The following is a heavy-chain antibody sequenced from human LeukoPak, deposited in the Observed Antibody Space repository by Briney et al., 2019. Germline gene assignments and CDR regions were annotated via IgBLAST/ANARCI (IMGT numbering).Heavy chain of an antibody. CDR3: ARSSYGSGSYYSHDY. CDR1: GGSISSGGYY. CDR2: IYYSGST. V-gene: IGHV4-31*03. D-gene: IGHD3-10*01. Sequence: SETLSLTCTVSGGSISSGGYYWSWIRQHPGKGLEWIGYIYYSGSTYYNPSLKSRVTISVDTSKNQFSLKLSSVTVADTAVYYCARSSYGSGSYYSHDYWGQGTLATVSS. J-gene: IGHJ4*02.